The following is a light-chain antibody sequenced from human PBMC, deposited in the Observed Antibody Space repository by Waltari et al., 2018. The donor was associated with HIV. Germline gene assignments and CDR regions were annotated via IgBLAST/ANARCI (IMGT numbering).Light chain of an antibody. CDR3: QTWDTGPWV. V-gene: IGLV4-69*01. CDR1: SGHSSYA. Sequence: QLILTQSPSASASLGASVKLTCTLSSGHSSYAIAWHQYQPEKGPRYLMKVNSDGSHNKGDGVPDRFSGSSSGAERYLTISSLQSEDEGDYYCQTWDTGPWVFGGGTKLT. CDR2: VNSDGSH. J-gene: IGLJ3*02.